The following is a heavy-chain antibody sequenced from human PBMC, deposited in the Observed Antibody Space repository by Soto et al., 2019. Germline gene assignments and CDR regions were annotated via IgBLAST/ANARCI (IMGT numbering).Heavy chain of an antibody. CDR1: GYTFTSYA. CDR3: ARAWVVVTAPDY. J-gene: IGHJ4*02. V-gene: IGHV1-3*05. Sequence: QVQLVQSGAEEKKPGASVKVSRKASGYTFTSYAMHWVRQAPGQRLEWMGWINAGNGNTKYSQKFQGRVTITRDTSASTAYMELSSLRSEDTAVYYCARAWVVVTAPDYWGQGTLVTVSS. D-gene: IGHD2-21*02. CDR2: INAGNGNT.